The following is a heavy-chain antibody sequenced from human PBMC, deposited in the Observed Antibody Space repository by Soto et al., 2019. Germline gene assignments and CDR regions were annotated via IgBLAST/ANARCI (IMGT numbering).Heavy chain of an antibody. D-gene: IGHD5-12*01. V-gene: IGHV5-51*01. CDR2: IYPGDSDT. Sequence: EVQLVQSGAEVKKPGESLKISCKGSGYSFTSYWIGWVRQMPGKGLEWLGIIYPGDSDTRYSPSFQGQATISADKSISTAYLQWSSLKDSDNAMYYCARPVTEGMATLYFDYWGQGTLVTVSS. J-gene: IGHJ4*02. CDR1: GYSFTSYW. CDR3: ARPVTEGMATLYFDY.